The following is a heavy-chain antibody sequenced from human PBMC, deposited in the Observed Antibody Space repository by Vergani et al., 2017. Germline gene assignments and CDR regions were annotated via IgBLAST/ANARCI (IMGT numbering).Heavy chain of an antibody. CDR3: ASSASFFGVVIGADY. Sequence: EVQLLESGGGLVQPGGSLRLSCAASGFTFSSYAMSWVRQAPGKGLEWVSAISGSSSTIYYADSVKGRFTISRDNAKNSLYLQMNSLRAEDTAVYYCASSASFFGVVIGADYWGQGTLVTVSS. D-gene: IGHD3-3*01. CDR2: ISGSSSTI. CDR1: GFTFSSYA. V-gene: IGHV3-48*01. J-gene: IGHJ4*02.